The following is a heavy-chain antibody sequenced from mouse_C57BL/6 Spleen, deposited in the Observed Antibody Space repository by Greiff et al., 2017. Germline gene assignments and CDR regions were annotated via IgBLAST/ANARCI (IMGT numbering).Heavy chain of an antibody. Sequence: QVQLKQPGAELVKPGASVKLSCKASGYTFTSYWMHWVKQRPGQGLEWIGMIHPNSGSTNYNEKFKSKATLTVDKSSSTAYMQLSSLTSEDSAVYYCAMTGTMYFDVWGTGTTVTVSS. D-gene: IGHD4-1*01. V-gene: IGHV1-64*01. CDR3: AMTGTMYFDV. J-gene: IGHJ1*03. CDR1: GYTFTSYW. CDR2: IHPNSGST.